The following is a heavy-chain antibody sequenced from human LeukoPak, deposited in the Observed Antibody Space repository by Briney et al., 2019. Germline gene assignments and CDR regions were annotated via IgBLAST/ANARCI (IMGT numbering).Heavy chain of an antibody. J-gene: IGHJ4*02. D-gene: IGHD6-13*01. Sequence: PGGSLRLSCAASGFTFSTYWKNWGRQAPGKGLESEASINPEGSEKYYVGSVKGRFTISRDNAKNSLYLQMASLRVEDTAVYYCATDRAYSTFDYWGQGTLVTVSS. CDR1: GFTFSTYW. CDR2: INPEGSEK. V-gene: IGHV3-7*01. CDR3: ATDRAYSTFDY.